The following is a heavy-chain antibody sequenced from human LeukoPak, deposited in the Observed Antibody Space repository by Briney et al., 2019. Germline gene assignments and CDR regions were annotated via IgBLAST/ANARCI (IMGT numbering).Heavy chain of an antibody. CDR1: GGSISSGGYY. CDR3: ARSGYYYYCMDV. J-gene: IGHJ6*03. Sequence: SQTLSLTCTVSGGSISSGGYYWSWIRQHPGKGLEWIGYIYYSGSTYYNPSLKSRVTISVDTSKNQFSLKLSSVTAADTAVYYCARSGYYYYCMDVWGKGTTVTVSS. CDR2: IYYSGST. D-gene: IGHD2-15*01. V-gene: IGHV4-31*03.